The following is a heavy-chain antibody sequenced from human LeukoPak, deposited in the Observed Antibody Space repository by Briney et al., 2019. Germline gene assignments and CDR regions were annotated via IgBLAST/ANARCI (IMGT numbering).Heavy chain of an antibody. CDR3: ARLSGYFGSYYFDY. CDR1: GGSISSSSYY. Sequence: PSETLSLTCTVSGGSISSSSYYWGWIRQPPGKGLEWIGSIYYSGSTYYNPSLKSRVTISVDTSKNQFSLKLSSVTAADTAVYYCARLSGYFGSYYFDYWGQGTLVTVTS. CDR2: IYYSGST. D-gene: IGHD3-22*01. J-gene: IGHJ4*02. V-gene: IGHV4-39*01.